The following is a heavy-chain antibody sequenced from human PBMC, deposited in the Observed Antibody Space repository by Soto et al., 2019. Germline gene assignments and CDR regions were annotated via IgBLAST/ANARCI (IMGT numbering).Heavy chain of an antibody. Sequence: EVQLVESGGGLVQPGGSLRLSCAASGFTFSSYWMSGVRQAPGKGLEWVANIKQDGSEKYYVDSVKGRFTISRDNAKNSMYLQMNSLRAEDTAVYYCARDRKVTDYYYYGMDVWGQGTTVTVSS. V-gene: IGHV3-7*01. J-gene: IGHJ6*02. CDR3: ARDRKVTDYYYYGMDV. CDR1: GFTFSSYW. D-gene: IGHD2-21*02. CDR2: IKQDGSEK.